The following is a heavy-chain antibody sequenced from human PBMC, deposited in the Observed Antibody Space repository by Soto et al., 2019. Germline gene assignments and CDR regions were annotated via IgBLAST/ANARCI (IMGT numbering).Heavy chain of an antibody. CDR3: ASQLDYDILTGYPKTYYFDY. CDR1: GFTFSSYA. D-gene: IGHD3-9*01. Sequence: QVQLVESGGGVVQPGRSLRLSCAASGFTFSSYAMHWVRQAPGKGLEWVAVISYDGSNKYYADSVKGRFTISRDNSKNPLYLQMNSLRAEDTAVYYCASQLDYDILTGYPKTYYFDYWGQGTLVTVSS. CDR2: ISYDGSNK. J-gene: IGHJ4*02. V-gene: IGHV3-30-3*01.